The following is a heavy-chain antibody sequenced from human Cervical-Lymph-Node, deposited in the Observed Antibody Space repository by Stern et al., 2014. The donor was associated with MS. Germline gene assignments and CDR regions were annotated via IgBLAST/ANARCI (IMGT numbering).Heavy chain of an antibody. D-gene: IGHD2-21*01. CDR1: GGSISSGGSS. CDR3: ARGGVIYTQDRNGFDV. V-gene: IGHV4-30-2*01. CDR2: IYHSGST. J-gene: IGHJ3*01. Sequence: QVQLVESGSGQAKPSQTLSLTCAVSGGSISSGGSSWNWIRQPPGKGLERIGVIYHSGSTYYNPSLKGRVFISVDTSKNQFALNLRSVTAADTAVYYCARGGVIYTQDRNGFDVWGQGTMVTVSS.